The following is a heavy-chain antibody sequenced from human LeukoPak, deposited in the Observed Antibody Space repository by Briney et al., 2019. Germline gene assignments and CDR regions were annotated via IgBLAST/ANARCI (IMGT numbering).Heavy chain of an antibody. CDR2: ISAYNGNP. Sequence: VASVKVSCKASGYTFTSYGTSCVRQAPGQGLEWLGWISAYNGNPNYAQKLQGRVTMTTDTSTSTAYMELRSLRSDDTAVYYCARTMANGWYDYWGQGTLVTVSS. J-gene: IGHJ4*02. V-gene: IGHV1-18*01. CDR3: ARTMANGWYDY. CDR1: GYTFTSYG. D-gene: IGHD6-19*01.